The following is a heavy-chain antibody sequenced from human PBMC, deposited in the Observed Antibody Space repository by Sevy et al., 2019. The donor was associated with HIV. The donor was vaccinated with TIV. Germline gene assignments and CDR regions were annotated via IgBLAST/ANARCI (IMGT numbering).Heavy chain of an antibody. V-gene: IGHV3-30*02. Sequence: GGSLRLSCAASGFSYSSYGMHWVRQAPGKGLEWVAYIQYDGSNKDYADSVKGRFTISRDNSKNTLDLQMNRLRVEDTAVYYWVKEGGGEGGDHWGQGTLVTVSS. J-gene: IGHJ4*02. CDR1: GFSYSSYG. CDR2: IQYDGSNK. D-gene: IGHD2-21*01. CDR3: VKEGGGEGGDH.